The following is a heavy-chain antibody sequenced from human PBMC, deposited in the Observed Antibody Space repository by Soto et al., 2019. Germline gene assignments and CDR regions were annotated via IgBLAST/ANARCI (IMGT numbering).Heavy chain of an antibody. D-gene: IGHD3-3*01. CDR1: RSTFSSYA. CDR3: AKDSRRLRFLEWLLGNWFDP. Sequence: GGSLILSCEHSRSTFSSYAMSLVRPAPGKGLQWVSAISGSGGSTYYADSVKGRFTISRDNSKNTLYLQMNSLRAEDTAVYYCAKDSRRLRFLEWLLGNWFDPWGQGTLVNVSS. J-gene: IGHJ5*02. V-gene: IGHV3-23*01. CDR2: ISGSGGST.